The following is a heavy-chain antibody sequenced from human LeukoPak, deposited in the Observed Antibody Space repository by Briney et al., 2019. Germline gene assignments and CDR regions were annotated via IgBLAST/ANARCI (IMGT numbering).Heavy chain of an antibody. CDR2: ISAYNGNT. J-gene: IGHJ4*02. CDR3: ARVLAAAGLRELDY. CDR1: GYTFTSYG. V-gene: IGHV1-18*01. D-gene: IGHD6-13*01. Sequence: ASVTVSFTASGYTFTSYGISWVRQAPGQGLEWMGWISAYNGNTNYAQKLQGRVSMTTDTSTSTAYMELRSLRSDDTAVYYCARVLAAAGLRELDYWGQGTLVTVSS.